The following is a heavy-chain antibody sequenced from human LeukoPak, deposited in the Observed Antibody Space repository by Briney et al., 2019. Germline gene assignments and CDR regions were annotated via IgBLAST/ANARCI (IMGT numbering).Heavy chain of an antibody. D-gene: IGHD2-2*01. CDR3: AREDIAVVPTAMPRYFDL. Sequence: GGSLRLSCAASGFTFSDYYMTWIRQAPGKGLEWVSYISSSGNTMYYADSVKGRFTISRDNAKNLVYLQMNSLRADDSAVYYCAREDIAVVPTAMPRYFDLWGRGTLVTVSA. CDR2: ISSSGNTM. V-gene: IGHV3-11*01. J-gene: IGHJ2*01. CDR1: GFTFSDYY.